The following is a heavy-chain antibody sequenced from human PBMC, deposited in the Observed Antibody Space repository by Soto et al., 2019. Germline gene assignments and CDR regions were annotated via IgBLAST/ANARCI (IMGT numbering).Heavy chain of an antibody. D-gene: IGHD1-26*01. CDR1: GGSISSGGYY. Sequence: SETLSLTCTVSGGSISSGGYYWSWIGQHPGKGLEWIGYIYYSGSTYYNPSLKSRVTISVDTSKNQFSLKLSSVTAADTAVYYCARGVGATEFDYWGQGTLVTVSS. CDR3: ARGVGATEFDY. J-gene: IGHJ4*02. CDR2: IYYSGST. V-gene: IGHV4-31*03.